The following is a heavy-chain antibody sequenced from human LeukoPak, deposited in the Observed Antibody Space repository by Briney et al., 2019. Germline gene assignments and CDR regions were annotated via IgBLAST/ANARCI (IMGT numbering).Heavy chain of an antibody. CDR2: IHYSGST. D-gene: IGHD2-2*01. Sequence: PSETLSLTCTVSGGSISSSSYNWGWIRQPPGKGLEWIGSIHYSGSTYFKPSLKSRVTVSVDTSKNQFSLKLSSVTAADTAVYYCARQGCTSCYSWELPYNWFDPWGQGTLVTVSS. J-gene: IGHJ5*02. CDR3: ARQGCTSCYSWELPYNWFDP. CDR1: GGSISSSSYN. V-gene: IGHV4-39*01.